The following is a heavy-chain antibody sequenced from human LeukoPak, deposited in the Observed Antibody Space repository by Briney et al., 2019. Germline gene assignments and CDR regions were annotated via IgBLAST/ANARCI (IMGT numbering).Heavy chain of an antibody. Sequence: GGSLRLSCAASGFTFNTFSMNWVRQAPGKGLEWVSYISSSSSTIYYADSVKGRFTISGDNAKNSLYLQMNSLRAEDTAVYYCARSDSSGYFTSENFDYWGQGTLVTVSS. J-gene: IGHJ4*02. CDR3: ARSDSSGYFTSENFDY. CDR1: GFTFNTFS. V-gene: IGHV3-48*04. CDR2: ISSSSSTI. D-gene: IGHD3-22*01.